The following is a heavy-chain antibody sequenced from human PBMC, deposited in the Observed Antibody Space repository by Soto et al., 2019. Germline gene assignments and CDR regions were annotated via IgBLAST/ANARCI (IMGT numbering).Heavy chain of an antibody. D-gene: IGHD3-9*01. CDR2: IYYSGST. CDR1: GGSISSYY. Sequence: QVQLQESGPGLVKPSETLSLTCTVSGGSISSYYWSWIRQPPGKGLEWIGYIYYSGSTNYNPSLKSRFTISVDTSKNQFYQKLSSVTAADTAVYYCAREPWKMDDILTGHGAFDIWGQGTMVTVSS. J-gene: IGHJ3*02. CDR3: AREPWKMDDILTGHGAFDI. V-gene: IGHV4-59*01.